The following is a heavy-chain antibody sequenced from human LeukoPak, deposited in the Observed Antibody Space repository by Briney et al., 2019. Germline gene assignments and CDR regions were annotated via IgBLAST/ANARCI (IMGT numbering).Heavy chain of an antibody. Sequence: GGSLRLSCAASGFTFSSYEMNWVRQAPGKGLEWVSYISSSGSTRYYADSVKGRFTISRDNAKNSLYLQMNSLRAEDTVVYYCARDRGSTEFDYWGQGTLVTVSS. CDR2: ISSSGSTR. J-gene: IGHJ4*02. CDR1: GFTFSSYE. D-gene: IGHD1-26*01. V-gene: IGHV3-48*03. CDR3: ARDRGSTEFDY.